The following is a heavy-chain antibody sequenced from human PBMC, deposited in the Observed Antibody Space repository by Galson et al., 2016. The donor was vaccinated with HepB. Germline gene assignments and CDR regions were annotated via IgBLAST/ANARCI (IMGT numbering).Heavy chain of an antibody. D-gene: IGHD3-9*01. CDR3: AKSVLEYDILTGYYSRGADY. V-gene: IGHV3-23*01. CDR2: SGSGGPT. CDR1: GLTFSHYA. Sequence: SLRLSCAASGLTFSHYAMSWARQAPGKGLEWVSSSGSGGPTYYADSVRGRFTISRDNSKNTMFLQMHSLRADDTAVYYCAKSVLEYDILTGYYSRGADYWGQGTLVTVSS. J-gene: IGHJ4*02.